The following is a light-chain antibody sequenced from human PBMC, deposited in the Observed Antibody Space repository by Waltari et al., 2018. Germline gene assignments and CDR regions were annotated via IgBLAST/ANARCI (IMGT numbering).Light chain of an antibody. CDR1: QSFSRA. J-gene: IGKJ1*01. Sequence: ENLLTQSPGHMSLSPGERATLSCRPSQSFSRALAWYQQKPGQASRLLIYDASTRAIGIPDRFSGGGSGTDFSLTISRLEPEDFAVYYCQHYVRLPVTFGQGTTVEIK. CDR2: DAS. V-gene: IGKV3-20*01. CDR3: QHYVRLPVT.